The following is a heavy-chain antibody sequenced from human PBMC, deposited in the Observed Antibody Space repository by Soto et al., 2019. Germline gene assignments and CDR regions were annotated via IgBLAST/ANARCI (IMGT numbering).Heavy chain of an antibody. V-gene: IGHV5-51*01. J-gene: IGHJ6*02. CDR2: IYPGDSDT. CDR3: ATGRYSGYDSPFYYYYGMDV. Sequence: GESLKISCKGSGYSFTSYWIGWVRQMPGKGLEWMGIIYPGDSDTRYSPSFQGQVTISADKSISTAYLQWSSLKASDTAMYYCATGRYSGYDSPFYYYYGMDVWGQGTTVTVSS. CDR1: GYSFTSYW. D-gene: IGHD5-12*01.